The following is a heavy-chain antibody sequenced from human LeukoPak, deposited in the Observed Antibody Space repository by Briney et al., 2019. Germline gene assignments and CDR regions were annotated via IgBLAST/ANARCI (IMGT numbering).Heavy chain of an antibody. V-gene: IGHV1-69*04. J-gene: IGHJ4*02. CDR1: GYTLTELS. CDR2: IIPILGIA. Sequence: ASVKVSCKVSGYTLTELSMHWVRQAPGQGLEWMGRIIPILGIATYAQKFQGRVTITADKSTSTAYMELSSLRSEDTAVYYCARATHYYDSSGYYYQLPFDYWGQGTLVTVSS. D-gene: IGHD3-22*01. CDR3: ARATHYYDSSGYYYQLPFDY.